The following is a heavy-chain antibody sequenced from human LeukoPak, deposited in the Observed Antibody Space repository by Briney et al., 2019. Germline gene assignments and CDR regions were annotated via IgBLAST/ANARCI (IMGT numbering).Heavy chain of an antibody. J-gene: IGHJ4*02. V-gene: IGHV3-30*03. Sequence: PGGSLRLSCAASGFTFSSYGMDWVRQAPGKGLEWVAVISYDGSNKYYADSVKGRFTISRDNSKNTIYLQMSSLRAEDKAVYYCATAFVGPYCSSISCHVNYFDYWDQGTRVTVSS. CDR1: GFTFSSYG. CDR3: ATAFVGPYCSSISCHVNYFDY. CDR2: ISYDGSNK. D-gene: IGHD2-2*01.